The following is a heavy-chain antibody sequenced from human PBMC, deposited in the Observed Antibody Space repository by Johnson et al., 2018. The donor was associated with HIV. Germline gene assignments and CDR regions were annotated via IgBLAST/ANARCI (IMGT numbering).Heavy chain of an antibody. J-gene: IGHJ3*02. CDR3: ARDTFAGAYGDWPDAFDI. D-gene: IGHD4-17*01. Sequence: VKLVESGGGLIQPGGSLRLSCAASGFSVSTSYMTWVRQAPQKGLEWVSIIYGGGTTYYADSVKGRFTISRDNSKNTLYLQMNSLTVEDTAVYYCARDTFAGAYGDWPDAFDIWGQGTMVTVSS. V-gene: IGHV3-53*01. CDR2: IYGGGTT. CDR1: GFSVSTSY.